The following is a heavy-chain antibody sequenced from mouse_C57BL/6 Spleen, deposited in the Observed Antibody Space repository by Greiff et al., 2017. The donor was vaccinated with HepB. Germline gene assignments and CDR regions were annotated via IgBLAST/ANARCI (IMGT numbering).Heavy chain of an antibody. CDR3: ATLGYYYAMDS. Sequence: QVQLQQPGAELVKPGASVKLSCKASGYTFTSYWMHWVKQRPGQGLEWIGMIHPNSGSTNYNEKFKSKATLTVDKSSSTAYMQLSSLTSEDSAVYYCATLGYYYAMDSWGQGTSVTVSS. CDR1: GYTFTSYW. V-gene: IGHV1-64*01. CDR2: IHPNSGST. J-gene: IGHJ4*01. D-gene: IGHD3-2*02.